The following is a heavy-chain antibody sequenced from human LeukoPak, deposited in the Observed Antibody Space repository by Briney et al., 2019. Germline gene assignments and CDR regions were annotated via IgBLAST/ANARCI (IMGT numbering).Heavy chain of an antibody. D-gene: IGHD6-19*01. V-gene: IGHV3-30*18. CDR2: ISYDGSNK. J-gene: IGHJ4*02. CDR1: GFTFSSHG. CDR3: AKGSIAVADY. Sequence: GRSLRLSCAASGFTFSSHGMHWVRQAPGKGLEWVAVISYDGSNKYYADSVKGRFTISRDNSKNTLYLQMNSLRAEDTAVYYCAKGSIAVADYWGQGTLVTVSS.